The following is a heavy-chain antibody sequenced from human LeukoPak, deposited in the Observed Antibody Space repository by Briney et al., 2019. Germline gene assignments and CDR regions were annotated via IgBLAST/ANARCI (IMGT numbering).Heavy chain of an antibody. CDR2: IYSSGNT. CDR1: GGSINNYY. Sequence: SETLSLTCTVSGGSINNYYWSWIRQPAGKGLEWIGRIYSSGNTNYISSLKSRVTISLDTSRNQFSLKVNSVTAADTAVYYCARGGDGQPDHSHLYQFMDVWGRGTTVTVSS. D-gene: IGHD3-16*01. J-gene: IGHJ6*03. CDR3: ARGGDGQPDHSHLYQFMDV. V-gene: IGHV4-4*07.